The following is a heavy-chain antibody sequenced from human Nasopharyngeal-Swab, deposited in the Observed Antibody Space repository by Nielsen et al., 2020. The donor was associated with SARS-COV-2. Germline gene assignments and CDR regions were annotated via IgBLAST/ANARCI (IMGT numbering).Heavy chain of an antibody. J-gene: IGHJ4*02. CDR1: GFTFSSYA. Sequence: GGSLRLSCAASGFTFSSYAMSWVRQAPGKGLEWVSAISGSGGSTYHADSEKGRFTIPRDNSKNRLYLQMNSLRAEDTAVYYCAKSKIMITFGGARDYFDYWGQGTLVTVSS. CDR2: ISGSGGST. V-gene: IGHV3-23*01. D-gene: IGHD3-16*01. CDR3: AKSKIMITFGGARDYFDY.